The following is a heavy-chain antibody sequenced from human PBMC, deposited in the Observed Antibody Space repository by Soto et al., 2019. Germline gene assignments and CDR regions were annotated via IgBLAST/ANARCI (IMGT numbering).Heavy chain of an antibody. Sequence: ASVKVSCKASGYTFTSYAMHWVRQAPGQRLEWMGWISAYNGNTNYAQKLQGRVTMTTDTSTSTAYMELRSLRSDDTAVYYCARADYDILTGHNGMDVWGQGTTVTVSS. V-gene: IGHV1-18*01. J-gene: IGHJ6*02. D-gene: IGHD3-9*01. CDR1: GYTFTSYA. CDR3: ARADYDILTGHNGMDV. CDR2: ISAYNGNT.